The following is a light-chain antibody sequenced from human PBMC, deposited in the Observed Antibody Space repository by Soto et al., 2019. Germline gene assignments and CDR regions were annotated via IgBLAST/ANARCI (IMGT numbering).Light chain of an antibody. CDR2: DAS. CDR1: QNVDKW. CDR3: QQYNSYPLT. J-gene: IGKJ4*01. Sequence: DIQMTQSPSTLSASVGDRVTITCRASQNVDKWLAWHQQKPGKAPKLLIYDASSLESGVPSRFSGSGSGTEFTLTISSLQSDDFATYYCQQYNSYPLTFGGGTKVDIK. V-gene: IGKV1-5*01.